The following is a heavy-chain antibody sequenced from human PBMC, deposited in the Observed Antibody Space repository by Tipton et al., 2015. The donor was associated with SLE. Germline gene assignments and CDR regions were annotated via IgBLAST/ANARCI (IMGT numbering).Heavy chain of an antibody. CDR2: IKQDGSEK. J-gene: IGHJ4*02. CDR1: GFTFSSYW. V-gene: IGHV3-7*03. CDR3: ARAGSIDIVVVPAAKTGYYFDY. D-gene: IGHD2-2*01. Sequence: SLRLSCAASGFTFSSYWMSWVRQAPGKGLEWVANIKQDGSEKYYVDSVKGRFTISRDNAKNSLYLQMNSLRAEDTAVYYCARAGSIDIVVVPAAKTGYYFDYWGQGTLVTVSS.